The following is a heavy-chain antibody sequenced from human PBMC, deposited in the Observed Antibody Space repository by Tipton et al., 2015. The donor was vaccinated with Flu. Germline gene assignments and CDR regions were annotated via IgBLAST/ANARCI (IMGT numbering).Heavy chain of an antibody. V-gene: IGHV3-53*01. CDR1: GFTVSSNY. CDR3: ARVIRVVPAAAYYYYYYYMDV. D-gene: IGHD2-2*01. J-gene: IGHJ6*03. CDR2: ICSGGST. Sequence: SLRLSCAASGFTVSSNYMSWVRQAPGKGLEWVSVICSGGSTYYADSVKGRFTISRDNSKNTLYLQMNSLRAEDTAVYYCARVIRVVPAAAYYYYYYYMDVWGKGTTVTVSS.